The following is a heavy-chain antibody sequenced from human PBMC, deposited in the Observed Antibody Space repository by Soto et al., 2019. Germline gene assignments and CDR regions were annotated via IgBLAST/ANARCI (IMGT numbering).Heavy chain of an antibody. Sequence: QVQLVQSGAEVKKPGASVKVSCKASGYTFTSYGISWVRQAPGQGLEWMGWISAYNGNTNYAQKLQGRVTMTTDTSTRTAYMELRRLRSDDTAVYYCAQRGGYCSGGSCYYAFDIWGQGTMVTVSS. V-gene: IGHV1-18*01. CDR2: ISAYNGNT. J-gene: IGHJ3*02. CDR3: AQRGGYCSGGSCYYAFDI. D-gene: IGHD2-15*01. CDR1: GYTFTSYG.